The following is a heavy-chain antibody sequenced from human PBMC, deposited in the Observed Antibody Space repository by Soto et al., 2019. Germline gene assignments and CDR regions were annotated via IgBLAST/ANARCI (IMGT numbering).Heavy chain of an antibody. CDR3: ARDRSSGWRFDY. J-gene: IGHJ4*02. V-gene: IGHV3-48*03. CDR2: ISSSGSTI. CDR1: GFTFSSYE. Sequence: XGSLRLSCAAAGFTFSSYEMNWVRQAPGKGLDWVSYISSSGSTIYYADSVKGRFTISRDNAKNSLYLQMNSLRAEDTAVYYCARDRSSGWRFDYWGQGSLVTVSS. D-gene: IGHD6-19*01.